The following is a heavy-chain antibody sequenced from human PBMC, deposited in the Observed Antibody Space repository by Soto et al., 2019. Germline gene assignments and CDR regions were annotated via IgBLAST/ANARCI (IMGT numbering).Heavy chain of an antibody. CDR2: IRSGGGT. CDR3: VKVGCTTASCSPSMRAFDI. V-gene: IGHV4-59*08. D-gene: IGHD2-15*01. Sequence: ETLSLTCTVSSGSMTNYYWSWIRQPPGRGLEWIAYIRSGGGTSYDPSLKSRVTISVDTSRNQFSLRLSALTAADTAIYYCVKVGCTTASCSPSMRAFDIWGQGTMVTVSS. J-gene: IGHJ3*02. CDR1: SGSMTNYY.